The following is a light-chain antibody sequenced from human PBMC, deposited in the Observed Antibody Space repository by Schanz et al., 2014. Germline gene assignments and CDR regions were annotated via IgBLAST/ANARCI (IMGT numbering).Light chain of an antibody. CDR1: SSDVGGYNY. CDR3: SSNVGSNNFQ. J-gene: IGLJ3*02. Sequence: QSALTQPASVSGSPGQSITISCTGTSSDVGGYNYVSWYQQYPGKAPKLMIYEVNKRPSGVPDRFSGSKSGNTASLTVSGLQAEDEAEYYCSSNVGSNNFQFGGGNKLTVL. CDR2: EVN. V-gene: IGLV2-8*01.